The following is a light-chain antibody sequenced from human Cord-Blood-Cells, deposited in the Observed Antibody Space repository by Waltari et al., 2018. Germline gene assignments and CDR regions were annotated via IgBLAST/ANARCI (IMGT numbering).Light chain of an antibody. V-gene: IGLV2-11*01. CDR1: SSDVGGYNY. Sequence: QSALTQPRSVSGSPGQPVTLPCTGTSSDVGGYNYVPWYQQHPGKAPKLMSYDVSKRPSGVPDRFAGSKSGNTASLTISGLQAEDEADYYCCSYAGSYVFGTGTKVTVL. CDR3: CSYAGSYV. CDR2: DVS. J-gene: IGLJ1*01.